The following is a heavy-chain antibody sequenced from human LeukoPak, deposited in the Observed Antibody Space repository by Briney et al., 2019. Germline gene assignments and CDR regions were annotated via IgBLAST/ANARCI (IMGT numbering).Heavy chain of an antibody. J-gene: IGHJ6*02. D-gene: IGHD5-18*01. Sequence: GGSLRLSCAASGFTVSSNYMSWVRQAPGKGLEWVSVIYSGGSTYYADSVKGRFTTSRDNSKNTLYLQMNSLRAEDTAVYYCARERGRGYSYGYSGMDVWGQGTTVTVSS. CDR3: ARERGRGYSYGYSGMDV. CDR1: GFTVSSNY. CDR2: IYSGGST. V-gene: IGHV3-66*01.